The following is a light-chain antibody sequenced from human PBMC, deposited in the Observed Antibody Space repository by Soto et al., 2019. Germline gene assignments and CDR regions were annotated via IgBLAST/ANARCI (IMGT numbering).Light chain of an antibody. CDR1: QSVSSY. V-gene: IGKV3-11*01. CDR3: QQRSEGAPLT. CDR2: DAS. Sequence: EIVLTQSPATLSLSPGERATLSCRASQSVSSYLAWYQQKPGQAPRLLIYDASNRATGIPARFSGSGSGTDFTLTISSLEPEDFAVYYCQQRSEGAPLTFGGGTKVEIK. J-gene: IGKJ4*01.